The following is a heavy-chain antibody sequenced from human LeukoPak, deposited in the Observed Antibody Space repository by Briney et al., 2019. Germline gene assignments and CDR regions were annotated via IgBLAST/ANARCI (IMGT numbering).Heavy chain of an antibody. CDR3: ARGRNIVATIIGY. Sequence: ASVKVSCKASGYTFTSYDINWVRQATGQGLEWMGWMNPNSGNTGYAQKFQGRVTMTRNTSISTAYTELSSLRSEDTAVYYCARGRNIVATIIGYWGQGTLVTVSS. CDR2: MNPNSGNT. J-gene: IGHJ4*02. CDR1: GYTFTSYD. D-gene: IGHD5-12*01. V-gene: IGHV1-8*01.